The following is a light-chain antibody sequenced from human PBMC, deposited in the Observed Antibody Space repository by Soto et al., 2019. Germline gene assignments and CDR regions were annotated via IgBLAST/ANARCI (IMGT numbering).Light chain of an antibody. CDR3: SSYKDSSNYV. CDR2: QVT. Sequence: QSALTQPASVSGSPGQSITISCTGTSSDRAIYNYVSWYQQQPGKAPKLMIYQVTNRPSGVSNRFSGSRSGNTASLTISGLQAEDEADYYCSSYKDSSNYVFGTGTKVTVL. V-gene: IGLV2-14*01. CDR1: SSDRAIYNY. J-gene: IGLJ1*01.